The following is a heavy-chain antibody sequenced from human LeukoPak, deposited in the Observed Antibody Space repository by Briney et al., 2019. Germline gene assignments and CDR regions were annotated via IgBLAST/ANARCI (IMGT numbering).Heavy chain of an antibody. CDR1: GFTFSSCG. CDR3: AKDPLQYGSGSYYFDY. D-gene: IGHD3-10*01. J-gene: IGHJ4*02. CDR2: IWYDGNNK. Sequence: GGSLRLSCAASGFTFSSCGMHWVRQAPGKGLEWVAFIWYDGNNKYYADSVKGRFTISRDSSKNTLYLQMSSLRAEDTAVYYCAKDPLQYGSGSYYFDYWGQGTQVTVSS. V-gene: IGHV3-30*02.